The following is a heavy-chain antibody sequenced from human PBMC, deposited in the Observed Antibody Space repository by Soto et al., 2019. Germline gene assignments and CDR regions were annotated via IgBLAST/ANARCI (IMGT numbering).Heavy chain of an antibody. CDR1: GYTFTNYG. D-gene: IGHD6-13*01. CDR2: ISAYNGNT. V-gene: IGHV1-18*04. Sequence: GASVKVSCKASGYTFTNYGISWVRQAPGQGPEWMGWISAYNGNTNYAQKLQGRVTMTTDTSTSTAYMELRSLRSDDTAVYYCARDSIAAAGTLWYYYYGMDVWGQGTTVTVSS. CDR3: ARDSIAAAGTLWYYYYGMDV. J-gene: IGHJ6*02.